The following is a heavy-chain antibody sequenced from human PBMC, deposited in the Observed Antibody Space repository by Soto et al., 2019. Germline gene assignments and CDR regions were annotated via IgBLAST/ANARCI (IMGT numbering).Heavy chain of an antibody. CDR3: AREAYSSGWYYGMDV. D-gene: IGHD6-19*01. J-gene: IGHJ6*02. CDR2: IYYSGST. Sequence: QVQLQESGPGLVKPSQTLSLTCTVSGGSISSGGYYWSWIRQHPGKGLEWIGYIYYSGSTYHNPSLKSRVTIAVDTSKNQFSLKLSSVTAADTAVYYCAREAYSSGWYYGMDVWGQGTTVTVSS. V-gene: IGHV4-31*03. CDR1: GGSISSGGYY.